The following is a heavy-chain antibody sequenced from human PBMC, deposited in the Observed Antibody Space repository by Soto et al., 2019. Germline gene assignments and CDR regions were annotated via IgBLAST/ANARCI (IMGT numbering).Heavy chain of an antibody. CDR2: ISAYNGNT. J-gene: IGHJ6*02. V-gene: IGHV1-18*01. CDR1: GYTFTSYG. Sequence: GASVKVSCKASGYTFTSYGISWVRQAPGQGLEWMGWISAYNGNTNYAQKLQGRVTMTTDTSTSTAYMELRSLRSDDTAVYYCAEVLLWFGELSIADGMDVWGQGTMVTVSS. D-gene: IGHD3-10*01. CDR3: AEVLLWFGELSIADGMDV.